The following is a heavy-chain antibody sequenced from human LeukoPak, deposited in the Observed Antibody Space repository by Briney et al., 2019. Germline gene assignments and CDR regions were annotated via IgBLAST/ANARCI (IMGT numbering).Heavy chain of an antibody. Sequence: GGSLRLSCAASGLTFSSYAMSWVRQAPGKGLEWVSTISGSGVSTYYAASVKGRFTISRDNSKNTLYLQMNSLRAEDTAVYYCAKIRGSYYYYGMDVWGQGTTVTVSS. CDR2: ISGSGVST. D-gene: IGHD1-26*01. J-gene: IGHJ6*02. CDR1: GLTFSSYA. CDR3: AKIRGSYYYYGMDV. V-gene: IGHV3-23*01.